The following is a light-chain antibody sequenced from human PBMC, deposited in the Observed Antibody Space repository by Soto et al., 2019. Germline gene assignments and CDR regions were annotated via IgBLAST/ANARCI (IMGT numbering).Light chain of an antibody. CDR2: AAS. V-gene: IGKV1-39*01. Sequence: DIQITQSPSSLSASVGDRATITCRASQSISSYLNWYQQKPGKAPNLMISAASSLQTGVPSRFSGSGSGTDFTLTLSSLQPDDFANYYCQQYSTYNPRTFGQGTKVDI. CDR1: QSISSY. CDR3: QQYSTYNPRT. J-gene: IGKJ1*01.